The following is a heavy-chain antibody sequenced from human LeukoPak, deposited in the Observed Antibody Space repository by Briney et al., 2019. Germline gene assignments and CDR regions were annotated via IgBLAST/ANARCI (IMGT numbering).Heavy chain of an antibody. V-gene: IGHV1-2*06. CDR2: INPNSGGT. CDR1: GYTFTGYY. CDR3: ARDKQLVRRPGPIDY. J-gene: IGHJ4*02. D-gene: IGHD6-6*01. Sequence: GASVKVSCKASGYTFTGYYMHWVRQAPGQGLECMGRINPNSGGTNYAQKFQGRVTMTRDTSISTAYMELSRLRSDDTAVYYCARDKQLVRRPGPIDYWGQGTLVTVSS.